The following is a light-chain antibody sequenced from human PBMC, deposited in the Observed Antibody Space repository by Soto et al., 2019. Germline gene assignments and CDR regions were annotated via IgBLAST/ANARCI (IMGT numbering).Light chain of an antibody. J-gene: IGLJ3*02. CDR2: EVG. CDR1: SIDVGAYNY. CDR3: SAYTARSTLV. V-gene: IGLV2-14*01. Sequence: QSALTQFASVSGSPGQSITISCTGTSIDVGAYNYVSWYQQHPDKAPKLLIYEVGNRPSGVSFRFSGSKSGNTASLTISGLQPEDEGDYYCSAYTARSTLVFGGGTKVTVL.